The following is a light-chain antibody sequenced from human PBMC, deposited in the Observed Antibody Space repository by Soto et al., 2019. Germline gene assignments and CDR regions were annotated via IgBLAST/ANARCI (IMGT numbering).Light chain of an antibody. CDR2: GVN. CDR3: NSYTSSSTFV. J-gene: IGLJ1*01. V-gene: IGLV2-14*01. CDR1: TSDVAGYNY. Sequence: QSALTQPASASASPGQSITISCTGTTSDVAGYNYVSWYQQHPGQAPKLLIYGVNNRPSGISSRFSGSRSGNTASLTISGLQSEDEAEYYCNSYTSSSTFVFGTGTKLTVL.